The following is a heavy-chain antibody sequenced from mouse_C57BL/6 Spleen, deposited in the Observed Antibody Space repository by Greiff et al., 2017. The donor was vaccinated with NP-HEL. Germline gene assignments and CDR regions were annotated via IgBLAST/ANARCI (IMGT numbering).Heavy chain of an antibody. V-gene: IGHV1-64*01. CDR3: ARPEAITTGKGTWFAY. CDR2: IHPNSGST. J-gene: IGHJ3*01. Sequence: VQLQQSGAELVKPGASVKLSCKASGYTFTSYWMHWVKQRPGQGLEWIGMIHPNSGSTNYNEKFKSKATLTVDKSSSTAYMQLSSLTSEDSAVYYCARPEAITTGKGTWFAYWGQGTLVTVSA. CDR1: GYTFTSYW. D-gene: IGHD1-2*01.